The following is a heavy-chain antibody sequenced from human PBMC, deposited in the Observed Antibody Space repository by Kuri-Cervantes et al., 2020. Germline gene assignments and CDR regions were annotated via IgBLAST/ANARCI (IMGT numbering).Heavy chain of an antibody. V-gene: IGHV3-13*01. CDR2: IGTAGDT. CDR1: GFTFSSYD. Sequence: GGSLRLSCAASGFTFSSYDMHWVRQATGKGLEWVSAIGTAGDTYYPGSVKGRFTISRDNAKNSLYLQMNSLRAEDTAVYYCARDGPRGTRPSMDVWGKGTTVTVSS. J-gene: IGHJ6*04. D-gene: IGHD3-16*01. CDR3: ARDGPRGTRPSMDV.